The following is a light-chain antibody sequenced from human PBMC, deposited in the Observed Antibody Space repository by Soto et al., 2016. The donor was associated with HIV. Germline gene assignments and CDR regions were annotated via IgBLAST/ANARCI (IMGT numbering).Light chain of an antibody. CDR1: QGISNY. CDR2: AAS. CDR3: TKVITVAPFT. Sequence: DIQMTQSPSSLSASVGDRVTITCRASQGISNYLAWYQLKTGKVPKLLIYAASTLQSGVPSRFSGSGSGTDFTLTITSLQPEDVATYYCTKVITVAPFTFGPRDQSGYQT. J-gene: IGKJ3*01. V-gene: IGKV1-27*01.